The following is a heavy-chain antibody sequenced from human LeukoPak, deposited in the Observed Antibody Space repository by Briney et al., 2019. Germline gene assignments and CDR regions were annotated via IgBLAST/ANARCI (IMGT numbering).Heavy chain of an antibody. CDR3: ARYCTSTSCDSHYYGMDV. CDR2: ISVSGGST. Sequence: GGSLRLSCAASGFTFNTYAMNWVRQAPGKGLEWVSAISVSGGSTYYADSVKGRPTITRDNSKNMVFLQINSLRADDTALYYCARYCTSTSCDSHYYGMDVWGQGTTVTVSS. CDR1: GFTFNTYA. J-gene: IGHJ6*02. V-gene: IGHV3-23*01. D-gene: IGHD2-2*01.